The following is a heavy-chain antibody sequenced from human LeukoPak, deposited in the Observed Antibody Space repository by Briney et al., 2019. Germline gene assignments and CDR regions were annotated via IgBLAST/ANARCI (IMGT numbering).Heavy chain of an antibody. D-gene: IGHD2-2*01. V-gene: IGHV4-34*01. CDR2: INHSGST. J-gene: IGHJ5*02. Sequence: SETLSLTCAVYGGSFSGYYWSWIRQPPGKGLEWIGEINHSGSTNYNPSLKSRVTISVDTSKNQFFLQLSSVNAADTAVYYCARRKRSGRSSTSCLFNWFDPWCQGTLVTVSS. CDR3: ARRKRSGRSSTSCLFNWFDP. CDR1: GGSFSGYY.